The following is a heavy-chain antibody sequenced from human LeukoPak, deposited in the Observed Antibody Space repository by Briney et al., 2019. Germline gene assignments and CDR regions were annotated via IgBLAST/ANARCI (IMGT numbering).Heavy chain of an antibody. D-gene: IGHD3-9*01. J-gene: IGHJ6*03. Sequence: SETLSLTCTVSGGSISSYYWSWIRQPAGKGLEGIGRIYTSGSTNYNPSLKSRVTMSVDTSKNQFSLKLSSVTAADTAVYYCARAARYYDILTGYVYYYYMDVWGKGTTVTVSS. CDR1: GGSISSYY. CDR3: ARAARYYDILTGYVYYYYMDV. CDR2: IYTSGST. V-gene: IGHV4-4*07.